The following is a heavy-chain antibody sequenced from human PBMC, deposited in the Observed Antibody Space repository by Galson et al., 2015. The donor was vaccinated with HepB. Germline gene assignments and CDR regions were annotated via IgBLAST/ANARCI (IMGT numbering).Heavy chain of an antibody. CDR2: IIPLLTTP. J-gene: IGHJ4*02. Sequence: SVTVSCKASGGTFTSYGISWVRQAPGQGLEWMGGIIPLLTTPKYAQKFQGRVTLTADESTGTAYMDLSSLRSEDTAVYYCASLVRGHWYFDYWGQGTLVTVSS. CDR3: ASLVRGHWYFDY. D-gene: IGHD3-10*01. CDR1: GGTFTSYG. V-gene: IGHV1-69*13.